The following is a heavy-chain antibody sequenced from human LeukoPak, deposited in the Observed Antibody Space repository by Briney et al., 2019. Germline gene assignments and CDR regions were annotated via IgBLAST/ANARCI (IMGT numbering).Heavy chain of an antibody. Sequence: PGGSLRLSCAASGFTFSSYAMSWARKAPGKGLEWVSAITNSGGSTYYADSVKGRFTISRDNSKSTLYLQMNSLTAEDTAVYYCAKRYYYGSGSFDYWGQGTLVTVSS. D-gene: IGHD3-10*01. J-gene: IGHJ4*02. V-gene: IGHV3-23*01. CDR1: GFTFSSYA. CDR2: ITNSGGST. CDR3: AKRYYYGSGSFDY.